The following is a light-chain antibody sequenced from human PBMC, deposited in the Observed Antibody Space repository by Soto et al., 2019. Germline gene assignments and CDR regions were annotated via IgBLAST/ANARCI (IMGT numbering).Light chain of an antibody. Sequence: DIPMTQSPSSLSASVGDRVTITCRASQGISNYLAWYQQKPGKVPKLLIYAASTLQSGVPLRFSGSGSGTDFTLTISSMQPEDGATYYCQKYNSAPWTFGQGTKVEIK. CDR1: QGISNY. V-gene: IGKV1-27*01. CDR3: QKYNSAPWT. CDR2: AAS. J-gene: IGKJ1*01.